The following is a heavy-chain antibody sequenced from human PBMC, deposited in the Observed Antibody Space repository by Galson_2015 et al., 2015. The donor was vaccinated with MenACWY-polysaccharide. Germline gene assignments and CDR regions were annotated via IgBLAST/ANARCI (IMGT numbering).Heavy chain of an antibody. Sequence: SLRLSCATSGFSFRSHWMHWVRQAPGEGRGGGSRIKNDASIIKYADSVKGRFTISRDNAKNTLYLEMNSLRVEDTAVYFCARDRVDVEVIDAHTMFDNWGQGVLVTVSS. CDR2: IKNDASII. CDR1: GFSFRSHW. D-gene: IGHD5-12*01. CDR3: ARDRVDVEVIDAHTMFDN. V-gene: IGHV3-74*01. J-gene: IGHJ4*02.